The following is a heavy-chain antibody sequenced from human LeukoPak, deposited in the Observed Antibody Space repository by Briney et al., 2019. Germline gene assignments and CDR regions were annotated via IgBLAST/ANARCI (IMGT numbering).Heavy chain of an antibody. CDR3: ASHFAHWGSHLFGY. D-gene: IGHD7-27*01. CDR2: IGRDSSYV. Sequence: GGSLRLSCVASGFSFSTHNMNWVRQAPGQGLEWVSSIGRDSSYVYYADSLKGRFTISRDDAKNSLYLEMNNLRAEDTAVYYCASHFAHWGSHLFGYWGQGTLVTVSS. J-gene: IGHJ4*02. V-gene: IGHV3-21*01. CDR1: GFSFSTHN.